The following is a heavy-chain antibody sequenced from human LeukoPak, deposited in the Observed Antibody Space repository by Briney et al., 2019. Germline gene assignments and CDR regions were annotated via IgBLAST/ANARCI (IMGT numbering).Heavy chain of an antibody. CDR1: GGSIRSSSYY. D-gene: IGHD3-9*01. CDR2: IHDTGST. CDR3: ATYYDILSGYTFDY. V-gene: IGHV4-39*07. J-gene: IGHJ4*02. Sequence: SETLSLTCSVSGGSIRSSSYYWDWIRQPPGKGPEWIGEIHDTGSTNYNPPLKSRVTMSLDKSKNQFSLNLNSVTAADTAVYYCATYYDILSGYTFDYWGQGTLVAVSS.